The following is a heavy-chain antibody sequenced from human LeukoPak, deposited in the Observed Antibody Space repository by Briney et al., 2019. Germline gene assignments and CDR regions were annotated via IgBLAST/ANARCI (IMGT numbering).Heavy chain of an antibody. CDR2: IIPIFGTA. D-gene: IGHD2-2*01. CDR3: AFAGLTAAAMFWQEDY. Sequence: SVKVSCKASGGTFSSYAISWVRQAPGQGLEWMGGIIPIFGTANYAQKFQGRVTITADESTSTAYMELSSLRSEDTAVYYCAFAGLTAAAMFWQEDYWGQGTLVTVSS. V-gene: IGHV1-69*01. CDR1: GGTFSSYA. J-gene: IGHJ4*02.